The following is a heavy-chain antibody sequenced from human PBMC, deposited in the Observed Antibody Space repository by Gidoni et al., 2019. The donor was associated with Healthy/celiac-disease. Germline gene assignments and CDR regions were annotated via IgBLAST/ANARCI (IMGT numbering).Heavy chain of an antibody. D-gene: IGHD6-19*01. CDR1: GFTFSNAW. J-gene: IGHJ4*02. Sequence: EVQLVESGGGLVKPGGSLRLSCAASGFTFSNAWMSWVRQAPGKGLEWVGRIKSKTDGGTTDYAAPVKGRFTISRDDSKNTLYLQMNSLKTEDTAVYYCTTDQDRGSGWYTGDYWGQGTLVTVSS. CDR3: TTDQDRGSGWYTGDY. CDR2: IKSKTDGGTT. V-gene: IGHV3-15*01.